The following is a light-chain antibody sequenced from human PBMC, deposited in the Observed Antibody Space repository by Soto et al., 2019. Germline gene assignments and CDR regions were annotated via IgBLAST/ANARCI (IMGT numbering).Light chain of an antibody. Sequence: EIVLTESPGTLSLSPGERATLSCRASQNIGNLLVWYQQKPGQAPRLLLYGASTRATGIPVRFSGSGFGKEFTLTIRSLKSEDFAVYYCQKYKNWPIFGQGTRLEIK. J-gene: IGKJ5*01. V-gene: IGKV3-15*01. CDR3: QKYKNWPI. CDR2: GAS. CDR1: QNIGNL.